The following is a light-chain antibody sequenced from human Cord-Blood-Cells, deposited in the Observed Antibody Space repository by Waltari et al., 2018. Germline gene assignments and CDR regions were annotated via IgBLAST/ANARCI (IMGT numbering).Light chain of an antibody. V-gene: IGLV2-23*01. CDR3: CSYAGSRV. Sequence: QSALTQPASVSGSPGQSITIPCPGPSSDVGSYNLVSWYQQHPGKAPKLMIYEGSKRPSGVSNRFSGSKSGNTASLTISGLQAEDEADYYCCSYAGSRVFGGGTKLTVL. CDR2: EGS. J-gene: IGLJ3*02. CDR1: SSDVGSYNL.